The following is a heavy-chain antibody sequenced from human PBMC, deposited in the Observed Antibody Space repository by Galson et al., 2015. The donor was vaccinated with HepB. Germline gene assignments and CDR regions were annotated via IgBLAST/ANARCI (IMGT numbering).Heavy chain of an antibody. CDR1: GFTVSSNY. D-gene: IGHD3-9*01. CDR2: IYSGGST. CDR3: ARGAGERLRYFDGLPTGPFDY. Sequence: SLRLSCAASGFTVSSNYMSWVRQAPGKGLEWVSVIYSGGSTYYADSVKGRFTISRDNSKNTLYLQMNSLRAEDTAVYYRARGAGERLRYFDGLPTGPFDYWGKGTRVTVSS. J-gene: IGHJ4*02. V-gene: IGHV3-66*01.